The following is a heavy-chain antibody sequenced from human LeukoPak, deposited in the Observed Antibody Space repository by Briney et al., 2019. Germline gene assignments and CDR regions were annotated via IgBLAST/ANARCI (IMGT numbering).Heavy chain of an antibody. CDR1: GGSFSGYY. D-gene: IGHD3-10*01. CDR3: ARGGGVTMVRGVIIYYYYYGMDV. Sequence: SETLSLTCAVYGGSFSGYYWSWIRQPPGKGLEWIGYIYYSGSTNYNPSLKSRVTISVDTSKNQFPLKLSSVTAADTAVYYCARGGGVTMVRGVIIYYYYYGMDVWGQGTTVTVSS. J-gene: IGHJ6*02. V-gene: IGHV4-59*01. CDR2: IYYSGST.